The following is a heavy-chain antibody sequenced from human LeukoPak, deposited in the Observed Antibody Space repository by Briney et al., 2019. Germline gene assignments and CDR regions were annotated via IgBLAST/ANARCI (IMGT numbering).Heavy chain of an antibody. CDR2: INPNSGGT. CDR1: GYTFTGYY. D-gene: IGHD3-22*01. Sequence: VASVKVSCKASGYTFTGYYMHWVRQAPGQGLEWMGWINPNSGGTNYAQKFQGRVTMTRDTSISTAYMELSRLRSDDTAVYYCGREETGEFTMMGVFDIWAQGKMVTVSS. J-gene: IGHJ3*02. V-gene: IGHV1-2*02. CDR3: GREETGEFTMMGVFDI.